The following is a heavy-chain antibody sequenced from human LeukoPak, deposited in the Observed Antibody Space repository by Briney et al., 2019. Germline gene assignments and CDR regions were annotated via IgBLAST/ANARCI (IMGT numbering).Heavy chain of an antibody. J-gene: IGHJ4*02. D-gene: IGHD3-22*01. Sequence: GGSLRLSCAASGLTFSSFSFNWVRQGPGKGLEWVSSINTVASYIYYADSVKGRFTISRDNAKNSLYLQMNSLRAEDTGAYYCARLRRNSDKSGFYYYYDYLGQGTLVTVSS. V-gene: IGHV3-21*06. CDR1: GLTFSSFS. CDR2: INTVASYI. CDR3: ARLRRNSDKSGFYYYYDY.